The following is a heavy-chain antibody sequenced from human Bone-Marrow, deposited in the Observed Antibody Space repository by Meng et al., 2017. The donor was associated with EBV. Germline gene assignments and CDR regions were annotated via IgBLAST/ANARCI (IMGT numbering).Heavy chain of an antibody. CDR1: GGAIRSSNW. V-gene: IGHV4-4*02. Sequence: QAQLQGSVPRLVNPSGTLPLPCAVSGGAIRSSNWWSWVRPPPGKGLEWIGEIYHSGSTNYNPSLKSRVTISVDKSKNQFSLKLSSVTAADTAVYYCLLQVQDDDYWGQGTLVTVSS. J-gene: IGHJ4*02. CDR3: LLQVQDDDY. D-gene: IGHD1-1*01. CDR2: IYHSGST.